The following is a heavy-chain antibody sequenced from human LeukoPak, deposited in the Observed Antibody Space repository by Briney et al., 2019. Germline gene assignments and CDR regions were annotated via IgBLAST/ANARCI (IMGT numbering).Heavy chain of an antibody. CDR2: TYYRSKWYN. Sequence: SQTLSLTCAISGDSVSSTSVAWNWIRQSPSKGLEWLGRTYYRSKWYNDYAVSVRSRITINPDTSKNQFSLQLNSVTPEDTAVYYCARDSGVFEYWGQGTLVTVSS. V-gene: IGHV6-1*01. CDR1: GDSVSSTSVA. J-gene: IGHJ4*02. D-gene: IGHD2-8*01. CDR3: ARDSGVFEY.